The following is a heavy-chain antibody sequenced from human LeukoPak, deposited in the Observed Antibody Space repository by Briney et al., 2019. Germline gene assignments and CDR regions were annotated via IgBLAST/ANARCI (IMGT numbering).Heavy chain of an antibody. D-gene: IGHD5-24*01. CDR2: ISSSSSYI. J-gene: IGHJ4*02. Sequence: SGGSLRLSCAASGFTFNNYNMNWVRQAPGKGLKWVSSISSSSSYIYYADSVKGRFTISRDNAKNSLYLQMNSLRVEDTAVYYCARDRDFDYWGQGTLVTVSS. CDR1: GFTFNNYN. V-gene: IGHV3-21*01. CDR3: ARDRDFDY.